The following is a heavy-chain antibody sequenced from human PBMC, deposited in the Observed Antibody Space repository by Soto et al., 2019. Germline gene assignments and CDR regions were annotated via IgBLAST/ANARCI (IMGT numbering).Heavy chain of an antibody. CDR3: AKDNFIGMGGSGYYGTHFIDY. D-gene: IGHD3-22*01. CDR1: GFTFSSYG. V-gene: IGHV3-30*18. J-gene: IGHJ4*02. Sequence: GGSLRLSCAASGFTFSSYGMHWVRQAPGKGLEWVAVISYDGSNKYYADSVKGRFTISRDNSKNTLYLQMNSLRAEDTAVYYCAKDNFIGMGGSGYYGTHFIDYWGQGTLVTVSS. CDR2: ISYDGSNK.